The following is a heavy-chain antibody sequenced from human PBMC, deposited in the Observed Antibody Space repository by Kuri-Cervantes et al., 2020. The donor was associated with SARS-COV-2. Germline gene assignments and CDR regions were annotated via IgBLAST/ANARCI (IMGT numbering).Heavy chain of an antibody. Sequence: GESLKISCAASGFTFSSYAMHWVRQTPGKGLEWVAIISYNGRNRYFADSVKGRLTVSRDNSKNTVYLQMNNLRAEDTAVYYCARDAGEHLVQFFMDVWGQGTAVTVSS. J-gene: IGHJ6*02. CDR2: ISYNGRNR. V-gene: IGHV3-30*04. D-gene: IGHD6-6*01. CDR1: GFTFSSYA. CDR3: ARDAGEHLVQFFMDV.